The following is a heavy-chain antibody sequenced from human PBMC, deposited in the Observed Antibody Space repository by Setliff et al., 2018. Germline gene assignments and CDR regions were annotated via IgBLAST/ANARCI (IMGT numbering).Heavy chain of an antibody. Sequence: GASVKVSCKASGYTFTSYYMHWVRQAPGQGLEWMGLINPTGGSTSYAQKFQGRVTMTRDTSTSTVYMELSSLRSEDTAVYYCARDNMGRLMLTFGGAADYWGQGTLVTVSS. CDR1: GYTFTSYY. V-gene: IGHV1-46*01. CDR3: ARDNMGRLMLTFGGAADY. D-gene: IGHD3-16*01. J-gene: IGHJ4*02. CDR2: INPTGGST.